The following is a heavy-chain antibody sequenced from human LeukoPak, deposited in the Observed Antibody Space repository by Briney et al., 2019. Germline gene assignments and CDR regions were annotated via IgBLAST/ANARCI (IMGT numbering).Heavy chain of an antibody. CDR1: GFSLKNHV. CDR3: ARDADPRADSHNDNYFDF. J-gene: IGHJ4*02. D-gene: IGHD2-21*01. V-gene: IGHV3-23*01. Sequence: QPGGSLRLSCAASGFSLKNHVMTWVRQAPGKGLEWVSASSRSGGTAYYADSVRGLFVVSRDNSQNTLYLQLNSLRAEDTAIYYCARDADPRADSHNDNYFDFWGEGTLVTVSS. CDR2: SSRSGGTA.